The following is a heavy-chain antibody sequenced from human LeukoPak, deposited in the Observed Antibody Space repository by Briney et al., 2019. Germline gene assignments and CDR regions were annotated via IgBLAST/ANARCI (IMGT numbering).Heavy chain of an antibody. CDR2: IYYSGST. D-gene: IGHD3-22*01. Sequence: SETLSLTCTVPGGSISSSSYYWGWIRQPPGKGLEWIGSIYYSGSTYYNPSLKSRVTISVDTSKNQFSLKLSSVTAADTAVYYCARGDSSGYSPFDYWGQGTLVTVSS. CDR3: ARGDSSGYSPFDY. J-gene: IGHJ4*02. V-gene: IGHV4-39*01. CDR1: GGSISSSSYY.